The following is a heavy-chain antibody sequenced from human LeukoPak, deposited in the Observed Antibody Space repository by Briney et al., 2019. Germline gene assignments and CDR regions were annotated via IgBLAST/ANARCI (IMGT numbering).Heavy chain of an antibody. V-gene: IGHV3-30-3*01. CDR1: GFTFSSYA. CDR3: ARVIPLTVTADY. CDR2: ISYDGSNK. J-gene: IGHJ4*02. D-gene: IGHD3-16*01. Sequence: QPGGSLRLSCAASGFTFSSYAMHWVRQAPGKGLEWVAVISYDGSNKYYADSVKGRFTISRDNSKNTLYLQMNSLRAEDTAVYYYARVIPLTVTADYWGQGTLVTVSS.